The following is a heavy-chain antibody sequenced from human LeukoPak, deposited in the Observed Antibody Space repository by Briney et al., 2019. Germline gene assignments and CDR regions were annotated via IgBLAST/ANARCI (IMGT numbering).Heavy chain of an antibody. J-gene: IGHJ4*02. CDR3: AKGQLFVLGY. V-gene: IGHV3-23*01. Sequence: GGSLRLSCAASGFTFSSYAMSWVRQAPGKGLEWVSAISGSGGSTYYADSVKGRLTISRDSSKNTLYLQMNSLRAEDTAVYYCAKGQLFVLGYWGQGTLVTVSS. CDR1: GFTFSSYA. CDR2: ISGSGGST. D-gene: IGHD5-18*01.